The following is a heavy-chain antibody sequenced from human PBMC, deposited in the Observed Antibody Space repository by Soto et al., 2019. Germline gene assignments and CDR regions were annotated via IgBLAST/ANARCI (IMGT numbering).Heavy chain of an antibody. CDR1: GYSFTSYW. Sequence: GESLKISCKGSGYSFTSYWISWVRQMPGKGLEWMGRIDPSDSYTNYSPSFQGHVTISADKSISTAYLQWSSLKASDTAMYYCARDRYCSSTSCYISYGMDVWGQGTTVTVSS. CDR2: IDPSDSYT. D-gene: IGHD2-2*01. V-gene: IGHV5-10-1*01. CDR3: ARDRYCSSTSCYISYGMDV. J-gene: IGHJ6*02.